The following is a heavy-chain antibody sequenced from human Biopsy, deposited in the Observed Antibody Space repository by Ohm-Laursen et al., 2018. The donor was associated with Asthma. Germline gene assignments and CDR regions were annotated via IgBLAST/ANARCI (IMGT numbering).Heavy chain of an antibody. CDR3: ARMISYYHEMRAPFFDY. CDR2: INTNTGNP. Sequence: GASVKVSCKASGYTVTRYAINWVRQAPGQGLEWMGWINTNTGNPTYAQGFTGRFVFSLDTSVNTAHLQINNLKAEDTAVYYCARMISYYHEMRAPFFDYWGQGTLVTVSS. D-gene: IGHD3-22*01. V-gene: IGHV7-4-1*02. CDR1: GYTVTRYA. J-gene: IGHJ4*02.